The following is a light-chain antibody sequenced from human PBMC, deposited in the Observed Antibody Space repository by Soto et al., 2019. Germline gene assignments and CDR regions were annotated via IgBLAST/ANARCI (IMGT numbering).Light chain of an antibody. CDR1: SSNIGNNV. V-gene: IGLV1-36*01. Sequence: QSVLTQPPSVSEAPRQRVTMSCSGSSSNIGNNVVSWYQQLPGKAPKLLIHYDDVLPSGVSHRFSGSKSGTSASLAISGLQSEDEADYYCSAYTVSRTYVFGTGTKLTVL. J-gene: IGLJ1*01. CDR3: SAYTVSRTYV. CDR2: YDD.